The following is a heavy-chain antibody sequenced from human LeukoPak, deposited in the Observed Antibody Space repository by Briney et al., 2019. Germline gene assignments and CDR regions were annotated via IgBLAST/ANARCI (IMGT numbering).Heavy chain of an antibody. J-gene: IGHJ5*02. D-gene: IGHD2-2*01. CDR3: ARQSSDCSSTSCYLSWFDP. CDR1: GYRFTSYR. CDR2: IYPGDSDT. V-gene: IGHV5-51*01. Sequence: GESLKISCKGSGYRFTSYRIGWVRQMPGKGLEWMGIIYPGDSDTRYSPSFQGQVTISADKSISTAYLQWSSLKASDTAMYYCARQSSDCSSTSCYLSWFDPWGQGTLVTVSS.